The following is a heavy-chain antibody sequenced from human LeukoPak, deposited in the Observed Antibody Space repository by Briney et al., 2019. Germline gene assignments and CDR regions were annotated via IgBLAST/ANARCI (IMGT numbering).Heavy chain of an antibody. CDR1: GFTLGSHD. V-gene: IGHV3-13*01. D-gene: IGHD5-18*01. CDR3: AREARGYHYTYFDY. Sequence: PGGSLRLSCTASGFTLGSHDMHWVRQTTGEGLQWVAAIASGFQIFYAGSVKGRFTVSREDAKKSLYLQMNSLRAGDTAVYYCAREARGYHYTYFDYWGQGTLVTVSS. CDR2: IASGFQI. J-gene: IGHJ4*02.